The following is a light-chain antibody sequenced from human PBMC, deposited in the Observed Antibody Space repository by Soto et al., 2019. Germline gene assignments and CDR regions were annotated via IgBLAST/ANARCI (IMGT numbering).Light chain of an antibody. CDR2: GAS. V-gene: IGKV3-15*01. CDR3: QQYNTWPWT. Sequence: EIVRGQSPATLSVSPGEREALSGGASESVSSNLAWYQQKPGQGPRLLIYGASTRATGIPARFSGSGSGTEFTLTINSPQSADFAVYYCQQYNTWPWTFGQGTKVDIK. CDR1: ESVSSN. J-gene: IGKJ1*01.